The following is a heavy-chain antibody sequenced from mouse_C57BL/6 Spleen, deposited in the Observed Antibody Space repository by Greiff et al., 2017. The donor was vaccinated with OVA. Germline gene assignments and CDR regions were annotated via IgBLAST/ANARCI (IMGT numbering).Heavy chain of an antibody. V-gene: IGHV5-6*01. CDR3: ARHNHDYDGTWFAY. CDR1: GFTFSSYG. D-gene: IGHD2-4*01. Sequence: EVHLVESGGDLVKPGGSLKLSCAASGFTFSSYGMSWVRQTPDKRLEWVATLSSGGSYTYYPASVKGRFTISRDNAKNTLYLQMSSLKSEDTAMYYCARHNHDYDGTWFAYWGQGTLVTVSA. CDR2: LSSGGSYT. J-gene: IGHJ3*01.